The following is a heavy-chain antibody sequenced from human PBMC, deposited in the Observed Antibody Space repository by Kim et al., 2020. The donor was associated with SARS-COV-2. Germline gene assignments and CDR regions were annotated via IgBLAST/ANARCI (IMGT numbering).Heavy chain of an antibody. CDR3: ARDAYSGSWFDP. Sequence: GYADSVKGRFTISRDNAKNSLYLQMNSLRAEDTALYYCARDAYSGSWFDPWGQGTLVTVSS. J-gene: IGHJ5*02. D-gene: IGHD1-26*01. V-gene: IGHV3-20*03.